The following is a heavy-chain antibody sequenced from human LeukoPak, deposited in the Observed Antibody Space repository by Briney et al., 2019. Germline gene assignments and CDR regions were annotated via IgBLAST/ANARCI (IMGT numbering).Heavy chain of an antibody. D-gene: IGHD2/OR15-2a*01. CDR3: ATDFYRGRQFDY. J-gene: IGHJ4*02. Sequence: ASVKVSCKVSGYTLRQLSIHWVRQAPGKGLEWMGGFDPEDVETIYAQKFQGRVTMTEDTSTGTAYMELTSLRPEDTAVYYCATDFYRGRQFDYWGQGTLVTVSS. CDR2: FDPEDVET. V-gene: IGHV1-24*01. CDR1: GYTLRQLS.